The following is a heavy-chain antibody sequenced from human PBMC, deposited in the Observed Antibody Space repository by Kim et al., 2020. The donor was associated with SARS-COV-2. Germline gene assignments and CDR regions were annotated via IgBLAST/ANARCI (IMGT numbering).Heavy chain of an antibody. Sequence: GGSLRLSCVGSDFTFSSYEMNWVRQAPGKGLEWISYISSSGGNMLYADSVKGRFTVSRDNVNNSLYLQMNSLRSEDTALYFCARGLQGYSYGWHYFDYWGPGSLVTVSS. CDR3: ARGLQGYSYGWHYFDY. D-gene: IGHD5-18*01. J-gene: IGHJ4*02. V-gene: IGHV3-48*03. CDR2: ISSSGGNM. CDR1: DFTFSSYE.